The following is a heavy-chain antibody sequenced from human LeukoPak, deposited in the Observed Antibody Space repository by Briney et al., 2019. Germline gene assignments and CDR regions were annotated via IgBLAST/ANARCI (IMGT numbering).Heavy chain of an antibody. J-gene: IGHJ5*02. CDR2: IYYSGNT. Sequence: SETLSLTCTVSGDSISSSNSYWGWIRQPPGKGLEWIGSIYYSGNTYYNASLKSRVSISVDTSKNQFSLRLTSVTAADTAVYYCAREGVPSNWFDPWGQGTLVTVSS. CDR1: GDSISSSNSY. CDR3: AREGVPSNWFDP. D-gene: IGHD3-16*01. V-gene: IGHV4-39*02.